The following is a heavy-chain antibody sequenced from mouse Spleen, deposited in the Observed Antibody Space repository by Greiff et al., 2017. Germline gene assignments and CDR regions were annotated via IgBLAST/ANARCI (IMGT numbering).Heavy chain of an antibody. J-gene: IGHJ1*01. CDR1: GFTFSSYA. CDR3: ARGATTVVAHWYFDV. Sequence: EVQLVESGGGLVKPGGSLKLSCAASGFTFSSYAMSWVRQTPEKRLEWVATISSGGSYTYYPDSVKGRFTISRDNAKNTLYLQMSSLRSEDTAMYYCARGATTVVAHWYFDVWGAGTTVTVSS. D-gene: IGHD1-1*01. V-gene: IGHV5-9-3*01. CDR2: ISSGGSYT.